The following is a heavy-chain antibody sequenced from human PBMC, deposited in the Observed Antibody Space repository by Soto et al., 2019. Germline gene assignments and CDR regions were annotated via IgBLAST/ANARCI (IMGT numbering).Heavy chain of an antibody. Sequence: ASVKVTCKASGYTFTGYYMHWVRQAPGQGLVWMGWINPNSGGTNYAQKFQGWVTMTRDTSISTAYMELSRLRSDDTAAYYCARSPIAAAGYYYYYYGMDVWGQGTTVTVSS. CDR2: INPNSGGT. CDR1: GYTFTGYY. J-gene: IGHJ6*02. CDR3: ARSPIAAAGYYYYYYGMDV. V-gene: IGHV1-2*04. D-gene: IGHD6-13*01.